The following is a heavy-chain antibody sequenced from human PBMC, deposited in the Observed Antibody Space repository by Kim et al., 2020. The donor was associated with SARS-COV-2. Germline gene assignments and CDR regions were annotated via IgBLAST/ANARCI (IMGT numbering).Heavy chain of an antibody. CDR3: ARGRYSGSDY. D-gene: IGHD5-12*01. V-gene: IGHV4-34*01. Sequence: TNYNPSLKSRVTISVDTSKNQFSLKLSSVTAADTAVYYCARGRYSGSDYWGQGTLVTVSS. CDR2: T. J-gene: IGHJ4*02.